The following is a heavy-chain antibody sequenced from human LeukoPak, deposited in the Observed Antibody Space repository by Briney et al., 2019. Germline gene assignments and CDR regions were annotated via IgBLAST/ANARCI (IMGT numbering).Heavy chain of an antibody. Sequence: ASVTVSCKASGYTFTGYYMHWGRQAPGQGLEWMGWINPNSGGTNYAQKFQGRVTMTRDTSISTAYMELSRLRSDDTAVYYCARRQACSGGSCYDAFDIWGQGTMVTVSS. CDR1: GYTFTGYY. J-gene: IGHJ3*02. V-gene: IGHV1-2*02. CDR3: ARRQACSGGSCYDAFDI. CDR2: INPNSGGT. D-gene: IGHD2-15*01.